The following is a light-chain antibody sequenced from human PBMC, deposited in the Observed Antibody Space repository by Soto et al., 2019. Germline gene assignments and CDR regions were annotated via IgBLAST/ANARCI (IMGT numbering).Light chain of an antibody. CDR2: KAS. V-gene: IGKV1-5*03. Sequence: DVQRTQTPSSLSASVGDRGILTCRASQSIGNWLAWYQQKPGKAPKLLIYKASSLESGVPTSFSGSGSGTDFTLTISSLQPEDFATYYCQQYNSYVFGPGTKVDIK. CDR3: QQYNSYV. J-gene: IGKJ3*01. CDR1: QSIGNW.